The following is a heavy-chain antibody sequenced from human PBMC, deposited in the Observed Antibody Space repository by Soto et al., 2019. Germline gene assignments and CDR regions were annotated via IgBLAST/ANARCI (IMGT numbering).Heavy chain of an antibody. Sequence: QVQLVQSGAEVKKPGASVKVSCKASGDTFTDYYIHWVRQAPGQGLEWMGTVNPSGGHTTYAQHFLGRMTMTRDTATSTLDMELTSLTSEDTAVDYCARGGHVVVVTAALDYWGQGTLGTVSS. CDR1: GDTFTDYY. CDR2: VNPSGGHT. CDR3: ARGGHVVVVTAALDY. V-gene: IGHV1-46*01. J-gene: IGHJ4*02. D-gene: IGHD2-21*02.